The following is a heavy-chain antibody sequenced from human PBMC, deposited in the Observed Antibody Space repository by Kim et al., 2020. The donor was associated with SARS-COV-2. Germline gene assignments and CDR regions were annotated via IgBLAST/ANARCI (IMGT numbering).Heavy chain of an antibody. CDR2: ISAYNGNT. J-gene: IGHJ6*02. CDR1: GYTFTSYG. D-gene: IGHD4-17*01. Sequence: ASVKVSCKASGYTFTSYGISWVRQAPGQGLEWMGWISAYNGNTNYAQKLQGRVTMTTDTSTSTAYMELRSLRSDDTAVYYCAREQPPPRTDSPVWYGDYVGYYYGMDGWGQGTTVTVSS. V-gene: IGHV1-18*01. CDR3: AREQPPPRTDSPVWYGDYVGYYYGMDG.